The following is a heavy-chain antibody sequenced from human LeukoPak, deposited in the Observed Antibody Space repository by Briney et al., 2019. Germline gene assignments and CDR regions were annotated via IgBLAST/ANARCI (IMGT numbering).Heavy chain of an antibody. CDR1: GGSLSGYY. CDR2: INDSGST. V-gene: IGHV4-34*01. Sequence: SETLSLTCAVYGGSLSGYYWSWIRQSPGKGLEWIGEINDSGSTNYNPSLKSRVTISVDTSKNQFSLKLTSVTAADTAVYYCARDQSYYDSGGYRVFDYWGQGTLVTVSS. D-gene: IGHD3-22*01. CDR3: ARDQSYYDSGGYRVFDY. J-gene: IGHJ4*02.